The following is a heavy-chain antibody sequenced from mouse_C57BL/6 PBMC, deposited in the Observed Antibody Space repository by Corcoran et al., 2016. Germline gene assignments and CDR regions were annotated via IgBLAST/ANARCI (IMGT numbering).Heavy chain of an antibody. CDR3: ARGYYGSSLYYFDY. D-gene: IGHD1-1*01. J-gene: IGHJ2*01. V-gene: IGHV1-81*01. CDR1: GYTFTSYG. Sequence: QVQLQQSGAELARPGASVKLSCKASGYTFTSYGIRWVKQRTGQGLEWIGEIYPRSGNTYYNEKFKGKATLTADKSSSTAYMELRSLTSEDSAVYFCARGYYGSSLYYFDYWGQGTTLTVSS. CDR2: IYPRSGNT.